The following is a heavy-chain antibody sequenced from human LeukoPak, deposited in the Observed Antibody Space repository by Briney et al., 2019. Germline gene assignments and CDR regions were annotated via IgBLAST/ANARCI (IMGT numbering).Heavy chain of an antibody. CDR2: ISWNSGSI. CDR1: GFTFDDYA. V-gene: IGHV3-9*01. J-gene: IGHJ6*03. Sequence: GRSLRLSCAASGFTFDDYAMHWVRQAPGKGLEWVSGISWNSGSIGYADSVKGRFTISRDNAKNSLYLQMNSLRAEDTAVYYCARGIWFGELPPYWYYMDVWGKGTTVTVSS. D-gene: IGHD3-10*01. CDR3: ARGIWFGELPPYWYYMDV.